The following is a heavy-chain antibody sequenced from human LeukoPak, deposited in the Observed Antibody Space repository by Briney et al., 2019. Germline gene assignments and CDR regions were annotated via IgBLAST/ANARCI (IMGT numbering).Heavy chain of an antibody. CDR2: IYTSGST. Sequence: SETLSLTCTVSGGSFSSGSYYWSWLRQPAGMGLEWIGRIYTSGSTNYNPSLKRRVTISVNTSKNQFSLKLSSVTAADTAVYYCARDIYDSSGYSEYNWFDPWGQGNLVTVSS. D-gene: IGHD3-22*01. V-gene: IGHV4-61*02. CDR1: GGSFSSGSYY. CDR3: ARDIYDSSGYSEYNWFDP. J-gene: IGHJ5*02.